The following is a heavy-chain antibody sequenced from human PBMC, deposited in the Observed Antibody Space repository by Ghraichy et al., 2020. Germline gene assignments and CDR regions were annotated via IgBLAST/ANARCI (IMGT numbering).Heavy chain of an antibody. Sequence: RGSLRLSCAASGFIFSSYGMNWVRQAPGKGLEWVAHIGIGSTTLFYADFVKGRFTISRDDAKNSVYLQMNSLRAEDTAVYYCARSLGYWAFDYWGQGTLVTVSS. CDR2: IGIGSTTL. CDR1: GFIFSSYG. D-gene: IGHD2-8*02. V-gene: IGHV3-48*01. J-gene: IGHJ4*02. CDR3: ARSLGYWAFDY.